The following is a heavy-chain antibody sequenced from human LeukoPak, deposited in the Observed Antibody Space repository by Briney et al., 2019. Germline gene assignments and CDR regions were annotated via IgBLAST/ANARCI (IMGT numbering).Heavy chain of an antibody. D-gene: IGHD3-10*01. CDR2: VSTRGST. V-gene: IGHV4-61*02. Sequence: SETLSLTCIVSGGSISSGSYYWSWIRQPAGKGLEWIGRVSTRGSTNYNPSLKSRVNISIDTSKNQFSLKLSSVTAADTAVYYCARDPNLYGSGAFDYWGQGTLVIVSA. CDR3: ARDPNLYGSGAFDY. J-gene: IGHJ4*02. CDR1: GGSISSGSYY.